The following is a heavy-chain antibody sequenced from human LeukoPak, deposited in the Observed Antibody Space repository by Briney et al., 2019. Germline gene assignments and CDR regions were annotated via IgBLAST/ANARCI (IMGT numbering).Heavy chain of an antibody. J-gene: IGHJ4*02. V-gene: IGHV3-23*01. Sequence: PGGSLRLSCAASGFTFNNYGMHWVRQAPGKGLEWVSATGSNGVTYYADSVKGRFTISRDNSKNALYLQMNGLRADDTAVYYCGIRDTSDYYVFWGQGTLVTVSS. D-gene: IGHD3-22*01. CDR1: GFTFNNYG. CDR3: GIRDTSDYYVF. CDR2: TGSNGVT.